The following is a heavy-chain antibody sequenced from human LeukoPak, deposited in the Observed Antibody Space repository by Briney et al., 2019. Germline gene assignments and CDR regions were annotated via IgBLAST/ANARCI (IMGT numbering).Heavy chain of an antibody. CDR2: ISPSSSYT. D-gene: IGHD3-22*01. J-gene: IGHJ4*02. Sequence: GGSLRLSCAASGFTFSDFYMTWIRQAPGKGLEWVSYISPSSSYTNYADSVKGRFTISRDNAKNSLYLQMNSLRVEDTAVYYCARDEEYYYDSSGYYPPGYWGQGTLVTVSS. CDR1: GFTFSDFY. CDR3: ARDEEYYYDSSGYYPPGY. V-gene: IGHV3-11*05.